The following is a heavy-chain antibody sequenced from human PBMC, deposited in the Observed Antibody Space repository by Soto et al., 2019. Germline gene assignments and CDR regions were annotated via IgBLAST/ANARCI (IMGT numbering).Heavy chain of an antibody. J-gene: IGHJ3*01. CDR2: IYWDNDK. Sequence: GSGPTLVNPTQTLTLTCTFSGFSLRTTGVGVGWIRQPPGKALEWLALIYWDNDKIYMSSLQSRLTITKDTSKNQVVLTVTNVDPVDTATYYCSRLVYYDSSGYARAFDVWGQGTMVTVSS. D-gene: IGHD3-22*01. CDR1: GFSLRTTGVG. V-gene: IGHV2-5*02. CDR3: SRLVYYDSSGYARAFDV.